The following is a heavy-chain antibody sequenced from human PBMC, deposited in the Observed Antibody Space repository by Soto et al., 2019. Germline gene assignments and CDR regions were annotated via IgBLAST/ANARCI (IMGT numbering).Heavy chain of an antibody. CDR2: IKSKTDGGTT. CDR1: RFTFSNAG. D-gene: IGHD2-15*01. Sequence: EVQLVESGGGLVKPGGSLRLSCAASRFTFSNAGMIWVRQAPGKGLEWVGRIKSKTDGGTTDYAAPVKGRLSISRDDSKNTLFLQMDSLKKADTAVYYCTTDNCSGGRCTGWDVWGKGTTVTVSS. J-gene: IGHJ6*04. CDR3: TTDNCSGGRCTGWDV. V-gene: IGHV3-15*01.